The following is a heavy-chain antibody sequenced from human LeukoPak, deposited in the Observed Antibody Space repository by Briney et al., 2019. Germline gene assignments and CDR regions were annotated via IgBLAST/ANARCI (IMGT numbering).Heavy chain of an antibody. CDR3: AREGGMAVAAYFDY. CDR2: LNPNTGGT. CDR1: GYTFTGYY. D-gene: IGHD6-19*01. V-gene: IGHV1-2*02. J-gene: IGHJ4*02. Sequence: ASVKVSCKASGYTFTGYYMHWVRQAPGQGLEWMGWLNPNTGGTNYAQNFQGRVTMTRDTSISTAYMELNSLRSDDTAVYYCAREGGMAVAAYFDYWGQGTLVTVSS.